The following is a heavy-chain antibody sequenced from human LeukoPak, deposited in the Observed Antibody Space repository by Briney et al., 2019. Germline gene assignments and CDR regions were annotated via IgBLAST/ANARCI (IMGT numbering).Heavy chain of an antibody. Sequence: SETLSLTCAVSGYSISSGYYWGWIRQPPGKGLEWIGSIYHSGSTYYNPSLKSRVTISVDTSKNQFSLKLSSVTAADTAVYYCARGGYCGGDCYSYIDYWGQGTLVTVSS. V-gene: IGHV4-38-2*01. D-gene: IGHD2-21*02. CDR2: IYHSGST. CDR1: GYSISSGYY. J-gene: IGHJ4*02. CDR3: ARGGYCGGDCYSYIDY.